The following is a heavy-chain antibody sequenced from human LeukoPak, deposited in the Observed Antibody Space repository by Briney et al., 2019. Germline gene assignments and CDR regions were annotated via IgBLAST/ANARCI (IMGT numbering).Heavy chain of an antibody. Sequence: GESLKISCKGSGYSFTSYWVAWVRQMPGKGLEWMGIIYPRDSDTRYSPSFQGQVTISADKSINTAYLQWSGLKASDTAVYYCARRHPTGSGGYFDYWGQGTLVTVSS. CDR2: IYPRDSDT. CDR1: GYSFTSYW. J-gene: IGHJ4*02. CDR3: ARRHPTGSGGYFDY. D-gene: IGHD3-10*01. V-gene: IGHV5-51*01.